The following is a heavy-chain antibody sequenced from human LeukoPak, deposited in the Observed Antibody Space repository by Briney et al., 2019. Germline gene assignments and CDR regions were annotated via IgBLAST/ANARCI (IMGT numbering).Heavy chain of an antibody. V-gene: IGHV3-7*01. Sequence: PGGSLRLSCAASGFTFSSYWMSWVRQAPGKGLEWVANIKQDGSEKYYVDSVKGRFTISRENAKNSLYLQMNSLRAEDTAVYYCARGRGSSTSWDYYYYYMDVWGKGTMVTVSS. CDR3: ARGRGSSTSWDYYYYYMDV. CDR2: IKQDGSEK. J-gene: IGHJ6*03. D-gene: IGHD2-2*01. CDR1: GFTFSSYW.